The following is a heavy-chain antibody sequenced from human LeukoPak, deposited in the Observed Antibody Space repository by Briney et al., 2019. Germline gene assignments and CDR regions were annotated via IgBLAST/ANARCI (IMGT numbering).Heavy chain of an antibody. CDR3: AKTHTSGWAFDY. CDR1: GFTFSSYA. J-gene: IGHJ4*02. Sequence: QPGGSLRLSCEASGFTFSSYAMSWVRQAPGKGLEGVSLIRYSGADTYYADSVKGRFTISRDNSKNTLYLQMNSLRAEDTAVYYCAKTHTSGWAFDYWGQGTLVTVSS. CDR2: IRYSGADT. V-gene: IGHV3-23*01. D-gene: IGHD6-19*01.